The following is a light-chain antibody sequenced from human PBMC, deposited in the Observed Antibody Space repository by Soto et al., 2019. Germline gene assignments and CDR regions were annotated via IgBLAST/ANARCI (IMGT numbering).Light chain of an antibody. CDR3: CSYAGSSTVV. V-gene: IGLV2-23*01. CDR1: SSDVGSYNL. Sequence: QSALTQPASVSGSPGQSITISCTGTSSDVGSYNLVSWYQQYPGKVPKLMIYEDSKRPSGVSNRFSGSKSGNTASLTISGLHAEDEAEYYCCSYAGSSTVVFGGGTKVTFL. CDR2: EDS. J-gene: IGLJ2*01.